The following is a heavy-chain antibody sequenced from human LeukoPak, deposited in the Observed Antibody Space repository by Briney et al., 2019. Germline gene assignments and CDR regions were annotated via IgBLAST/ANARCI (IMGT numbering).Heavy chain of an antibody. CDR2: IKPDGSDK. Sequence: GGSQRLSCAASGLTFSTYWMNWVRQAPGKGLEWEANIKPDGSDKYYVDSVKGRFTVSRDNAKNSLYLQMNSLRAEGTAVYYCAKGGDHWGQGTLVTVSS. J-gene: IGHJ4*02. D-gene: IGHD3-16*01. CDR1: GLTFSTYW. V-gene: IGHV3-7*01. CDR3: AKGGDH.